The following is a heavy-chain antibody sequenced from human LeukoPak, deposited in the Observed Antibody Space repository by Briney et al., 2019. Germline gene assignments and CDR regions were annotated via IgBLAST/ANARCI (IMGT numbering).Heavy chain of an antibody. J-gene: IGHJ4*02. CDR1: GGSVSNYY. Sequence: PSETLSLTCTVSGGSVSNYYWSWIRQSPGKGLEWIGYIYYTETSYNPSLKSRVTISADTSKNQFSLKLYSVTAADTAVYYCATRKLGNDDWGQGTLVTVSS. D-gene: IGHD7-27*01. V-gene: IGHV4-59*02. CDR3: ATRKLGNDD. CDR2: IYYTET.